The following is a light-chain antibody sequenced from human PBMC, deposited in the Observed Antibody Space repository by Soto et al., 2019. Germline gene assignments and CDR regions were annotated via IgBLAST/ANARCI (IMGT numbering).Light chain of an antibody. CDR1: SSDVGGYDY. Sequence: QSALTQPASVSGSPGQSITISCSGTSSDVGGYDYVSWYQQYPDKAPKLMIFEVSNRPSGVSNRFSGSKSGNAASLTISGLQTEDEADYYCSSYTTSKTYVFGTGTKVTV. V-gene: IGLV2-14*01. CDR2: EVS. J-gene: IGLJ1*01. CDR3: SSYTTSKTYV.